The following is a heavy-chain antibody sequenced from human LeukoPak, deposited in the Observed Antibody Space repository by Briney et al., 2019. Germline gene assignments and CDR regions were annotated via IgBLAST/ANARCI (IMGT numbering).Heavy chain of an antibody. CDR2: IYTSGST. V-gene: IGHV4-4*07. Sequence: SETLSLTCTVPGGSISSYYWSWIRQPAGKGLEWIGRIYTSGSTNYNPSLKSRVTMSVDTSKNQFSLKLSSVTAADTAVYYCAREGGYCSSTSCSIDYWGQGTLVTVSS. J-gene: IGHJ4*02. CDR3: AREGGYCSSTSCSIDY. D-gene: IGHD2-2*01. CDR1: GGSISSYY.